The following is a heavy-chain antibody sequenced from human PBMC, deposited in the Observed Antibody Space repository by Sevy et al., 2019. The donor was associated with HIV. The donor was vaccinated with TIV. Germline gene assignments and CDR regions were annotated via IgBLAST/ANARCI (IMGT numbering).Heavy chain of an antibody. CDR2: IWSDGNNK. V-gene: IGHV3-33*01. D-gene: IGHD3-10*01. J-gene: IGHJ4*02. CDR3: ARGEGISVCHYNLPPFDQ. Sequence: GGSLRLSCVASGFTFSSYGMHWVRQAPGKGLEWVAVIWSDGNNKFYADSVKGRFTISGDNSKNTLNLQMNSLRAEDTVVYYCARGEGISVCHYNLPPFDQWGQGTLVTVSS. CDR1: GFTFSSYG.